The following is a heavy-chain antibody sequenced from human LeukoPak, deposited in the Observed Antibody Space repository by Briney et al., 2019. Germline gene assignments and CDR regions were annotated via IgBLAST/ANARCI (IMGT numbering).Heavy chain of an antibody. Sequence: SVKVSCKASGGAFSSYTISWVRQAPGQGLEWMGRIIPILGIANYAQKFQGRVTITADKSTSTAYMELSSLRSEDTAVYYCARDREGGSYDYYFDYWGQGTLVTVSS. CDR2: IIPILGIA. V-gene: IGHV1-69*04. J-gene: IGHJ4*02. CDR3: ARDREGGSYDYYFDY. D-gene: IGHD5-18*01. CDR1: GGAFSSYT.